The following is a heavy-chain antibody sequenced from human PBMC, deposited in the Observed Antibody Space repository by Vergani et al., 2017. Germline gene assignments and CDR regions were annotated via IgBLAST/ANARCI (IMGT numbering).Heavy chain of an antibody. CDR3: ARKNSEMENVDY. D-gene: IGHD5-24*01. V-gene: IGHV1-69*13. Sequence: QVQLVQSGAVVKKPGASVKVSCKASGGTFSSYAISWVRQAPGQGLEWMGGIIPIFGTANYAQKFQGRVTITADESTSTAYMELSSLRSEDTAVYYCARKNSEMENVDYWGQGTLVTVSS. CDR2: IIPIFGTA. CDR1: GGTFSSYA. J-gene: IGHJ4*02.